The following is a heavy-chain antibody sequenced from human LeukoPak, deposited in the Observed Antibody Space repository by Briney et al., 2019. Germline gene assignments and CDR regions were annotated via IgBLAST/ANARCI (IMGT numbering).Heavy chain of an antibody. D-gene: IGHD3-22*01. CDR3: AKGYYYDSSGYYPFDY. CDR2: ISFDGSNK. J-gene: IGHJ4*02. Sequence: GGSLRLSCAASGFTFSSYAMHWVRQAPGKGLEWVAVISFDGSNKYYVDSVKGRFTISRDNSKNTLYLQMNSLRAEDTAVYYCAKGYYYDSSGYYPFDYWGQGTLVTVSS. V-gene: IGHV3-30*18. CDR1: GFTFSSYA.